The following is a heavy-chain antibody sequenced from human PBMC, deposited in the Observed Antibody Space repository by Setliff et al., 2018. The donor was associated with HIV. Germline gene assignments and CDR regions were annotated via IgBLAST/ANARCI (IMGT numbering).Heavy chain of an antibody. V-gene: IGHV4-61*03. CDR3: ARRKSFALSPFDS. J-gene: IGHJ4*02. Sequence: SETLSLTCSVSGGSISSGSYYWSWIRRPPGKGLEYIGDIFHSGSTNYDYSLRSRVTISIDTSRNIFSLRLTSVTAADTAIYYCARRKSFALSPFDSWGQGALVTVSS. CDR2: IFHSGST. CDR1: GGSISSGSYY. D-gene: IGHD3-16*01.